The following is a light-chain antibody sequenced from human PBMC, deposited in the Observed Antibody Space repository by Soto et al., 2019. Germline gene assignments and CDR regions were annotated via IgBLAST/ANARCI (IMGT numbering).Light chain of an antibody. CDR2: AAS. CDR1: QGITSD. Sequence: DIQLTQSPSFLSASVGHRVTITCRASQGITSDLAWYQQEPGKAPKLLIYAASTLQSGVPSRFSGSGAGTEFALTISSLQPEDFATYYCQQLNSYPQAFGGGTKVEIK. V-gene: IGKV1-9*01. J-gene: IGKJ4*01. CDR3: QQLNSYPQA.